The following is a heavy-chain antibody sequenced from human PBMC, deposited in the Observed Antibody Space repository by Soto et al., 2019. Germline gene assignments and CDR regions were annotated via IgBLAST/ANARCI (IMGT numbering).Heavy chain of an antibody. D-gene: IGHD3-10*01. CDR3: ARVGLEWFGELSS. J-gene: IGHJ4*02. V-gene: IGHV3-53*02. Sequence: EVQLVETGGGLIQPGGSLRLSCAASGFTVSSNYMSWVRQAPGKGLEWVSGIYSGGSTYYADSVKGRFTISRDNSKNTLYLQMNSLRAEDTAVYYCARVGLEWFGELSSWCQGTLVTVSS. CDR1: GFTVSSNY. CDR2: IYSGGST.